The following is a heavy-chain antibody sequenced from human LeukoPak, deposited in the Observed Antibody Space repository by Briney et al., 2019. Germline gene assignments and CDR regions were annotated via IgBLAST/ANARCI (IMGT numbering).Heavy chain of an antibody. CDR3: ASLSNYYDSSSFIMYYFDY. Sequence: SETLSLTCVVYGGSFSGYYWSWIRQPPGKGLEWIGEINHSGSTNYNPSLKSRVTISVDTSKNQFSLKLSSVTAADTAVYYCASLSNYYDSSSFIMYYFDYWGQGTLVTVSS. CDR2: INHSGST. V-gene: IGHV4-34*01. D-gene: IGHD3-22*01. J-gene: IGHJ4*02. CDR1: GGSFSGYY.